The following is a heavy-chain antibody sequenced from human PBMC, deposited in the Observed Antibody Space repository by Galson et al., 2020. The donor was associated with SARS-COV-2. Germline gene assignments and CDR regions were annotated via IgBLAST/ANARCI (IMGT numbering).Heavy chain of an antibody. J-gene: IGHJ3*01. Sequence: GGSLRLSCAASGFTFSSYWMSWVRQAPGKGLEWVANIKQDGSEKYYVDSVKGRFTISIDNAKNSLYLQMNSLRAEDTAVYYCAREEYYDFWSGPRVWGQGTMVTVSS. V-gene: IGHV3-7*05. CDR2: IKQDGSEK. CDR3: AREEYYDFWSGPRV. D-gene: IGHD3-3*01. CDR1: GFTFSSYW.